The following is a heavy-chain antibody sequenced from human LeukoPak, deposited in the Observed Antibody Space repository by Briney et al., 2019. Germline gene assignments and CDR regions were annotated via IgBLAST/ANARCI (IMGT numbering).Heavy chain of an antibody. CDR3: ARVSFGVRGVITTLGYYYYYGMDV. CDR1: GYTFTGYY. D-gene: IGHD3-10*01. V-gene: IGHV1-2*02. J-gene: IGHJ6*02. Sequence: ASVKVSCKASGYTFTGYYMHWVRQAPGQGLEWMGWINPNSGGTNYAQKLQGRVTMTTDTSTSTAYMELRSLRSDDTAVYYCARVSFGVRGVITTLGYYYYYGMDVWGQGTTVTVSS. CDR2: INPNSGGT.